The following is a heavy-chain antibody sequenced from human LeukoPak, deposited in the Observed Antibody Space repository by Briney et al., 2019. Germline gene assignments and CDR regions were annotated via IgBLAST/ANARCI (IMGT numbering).Heavy chain of an antibody. J-gene: IGHJ4*02. Sequence: PGGSLRLSCAASGFTFSSYTMTWVRQAPGEGLEWVSGISGSGDTTYYADSVKGRFTISRDNSKNPLYLQMNSLRAEDTAVYFCAKDQTPYYWGQGTLVTVSS. CDR3: AKDQTPYY. CDR1: GFTFSSYT. CDR2: ISGSGDTT. V-gene: IGHV3-23*01.